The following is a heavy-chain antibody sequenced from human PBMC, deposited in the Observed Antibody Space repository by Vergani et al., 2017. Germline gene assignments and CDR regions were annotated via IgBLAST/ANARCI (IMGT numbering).Heavy chain of an antibody. Sequence: QVQLVESGGGVVQSGRSLRLSCAASGFTVSSYGMHWVRQAPGKGLEWVAVISYDGSNKHYADSVKGRFTISRDNSKNTLYLQMNSLRAEDTAVYYCAKEVPRKYYFDYWGQGTLVTVSS. J-gene: IGHJ4*02. CDR2: ISYDGSNK. V-gene: IGHV3-30*18. CDR1: GFTVSSYG. CDR3: AKEVPRKYYFDY.